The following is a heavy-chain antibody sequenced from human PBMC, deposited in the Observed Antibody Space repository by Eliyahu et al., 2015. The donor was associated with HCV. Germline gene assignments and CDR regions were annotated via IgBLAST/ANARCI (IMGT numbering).Heavy chain of an antibody. D-gene: IGHD2-2*01. CDR2: IWYDGSNK. J-gene: IGHJ5*02. Sequence: QVQLVESGGGVVQPGRSLXLSCAASGFTFSSYGMHWVRQAPGKGLEWVAVIWYDGSNKYYADSVKGRFTTSRDNSKNTLYLQMNSLRAEDTAVYYCATPSPSAWGQGTLVTVSS. V-gene: IGHV3-33*01. CDR3: ATPSPSA. CDR1: GFTFSSYG.